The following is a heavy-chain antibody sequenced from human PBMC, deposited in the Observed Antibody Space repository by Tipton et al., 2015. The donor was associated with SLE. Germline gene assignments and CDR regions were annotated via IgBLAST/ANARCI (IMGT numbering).Heavy chain of an antibody. CDR1: GFTFSSYA. D-gene: IGHD5-24*01. V-gene: IGHV3-30*04. CDR2: ISYDGSNK. Sequence: SLRLSCAASGFTFSSYAMHWVRQAPGKGLEWVAVISYDGSNKYYADSVKGRFTTSRDNSKNTLYLQMNSLRAEDTAVYYCARDLNGYNRGWYYYMDVWGKGTTVTVSS. CDR3: ARDLNGYNRGWYYYMDV. J-gene: IGHJ6*03.